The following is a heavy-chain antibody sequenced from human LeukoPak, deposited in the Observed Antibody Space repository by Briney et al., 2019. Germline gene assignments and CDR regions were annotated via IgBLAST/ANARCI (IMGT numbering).Heavy chain of an antibody. D-gene: IGHD3-9*01. CDR2: IIPILGIA. V-gene: IGHV1-69*04. Sequence: SVKVSCKASGYTFTGYYMHWVRQAPGQGLEWMGRIIPILGIANYAQKFQGRVTITADKSTSTAYMELSSLRSEDTAVYYCARDGEGWPLRYSYYYGMDVWGQGTTVTVSS. J-gene: IGHJ6*02. CDR1: GYTFTGYY. CDR3: ARDGEGWPLRYSYYYGMDV.